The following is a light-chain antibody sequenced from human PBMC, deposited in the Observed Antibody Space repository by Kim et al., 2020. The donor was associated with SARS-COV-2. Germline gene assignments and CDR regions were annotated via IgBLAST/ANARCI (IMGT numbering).Light chain of an antibody. CDR1: QSVSSY. CDR2: DAS. Sequence: SPGERATLSSRASQSVSSYLAWYQQKPGQAPRLPIYDASNRATGIPARFSGSGSGTDFTLTISSLEPEDFAVYYCQQRSNWPPWTFGQGTKVDIK. CDR3: QQRSNWPPWT. V-gene: IGKV3-11*01. J-gene: IGKJ1*01.